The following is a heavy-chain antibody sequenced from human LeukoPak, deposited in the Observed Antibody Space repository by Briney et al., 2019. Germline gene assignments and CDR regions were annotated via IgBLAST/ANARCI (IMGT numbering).Heavy chain of an antibody. J-gene: IGHJ4*02. D-gene: IGHD1-26*01. CDR3: ARSQVGATSY. CDR1: GGSFSGYY. CDR2: INYSGSI. V-gene: IGHV4-34*01. Sequence: SETLSLTCAVYGGSFSGYYWSWIRQPPGKGLEWIGEINYSGSINYNPSLKSRVTISVDTSKNQFSLKLSSVTAADTAVYYCARSQVGATSYWGQGTLVTVSS.